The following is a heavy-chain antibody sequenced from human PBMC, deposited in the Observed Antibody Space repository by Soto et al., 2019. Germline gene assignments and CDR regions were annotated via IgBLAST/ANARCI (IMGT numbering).Heavy chain of an antibody. V-gene: IGHV4-34*12. D-gene: IGHD2-2*02. J-gene: IGHJ5*02. Sequence: PSETLSLTCAVYGGSFSAYYWSWVRQPPGKGLEWIGEIIHSESTKYNPSLKSRVTISVDTSKNQFSLKLSSVTAADTAVYYCARQVPAAIRLGWFDPWGQGTLVTVSS. CDR2: IIHSEST. CDR1: GGSFSAYY. CDR3: ARQVPAAIRLGWFDP.